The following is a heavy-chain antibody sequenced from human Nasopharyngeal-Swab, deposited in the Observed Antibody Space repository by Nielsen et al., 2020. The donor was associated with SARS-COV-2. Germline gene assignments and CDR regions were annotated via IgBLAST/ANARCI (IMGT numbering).Heavy chain of an antibody. D-gene: IGHD3-9*01. Sequence: ASVKVSCKASGYTFTSHGISWVRQAPGQGLEWMGWISAYNGNTNYAQKLQGRVTMTTDTSTSTAYMELRSLRSDDTAVYYCAGYDILTVSMDVWGQGTTVTVSS. CDR1: GYTFTSHG. CDR3: AGYDILTVSMDV. V-gene: IGHV1-18*01. J-gene: IGHJ6*02. CDR2: ISAYNGNT.